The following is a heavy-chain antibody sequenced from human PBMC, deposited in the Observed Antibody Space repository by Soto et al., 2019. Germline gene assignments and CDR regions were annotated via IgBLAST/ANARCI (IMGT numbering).Heavy chain of an antibody. J-gene: IGHJ4*02. Sequence: GGSLRLSCAASGFTCSSYAMSWVRQAPGKGLEWVSSISSSSSNIYYADSVKGRFTISRDNAKNSLYLQMNSLRADDTAVYYCARGLSVNSYWGQGTLVTVSS. CDR3: ARGLSVNSY. CDR2: ISSSSSNI. CDR1: GFTCSSYA. V-gene: IGHV3-21*04. D-gene: IGHD3-16*01.